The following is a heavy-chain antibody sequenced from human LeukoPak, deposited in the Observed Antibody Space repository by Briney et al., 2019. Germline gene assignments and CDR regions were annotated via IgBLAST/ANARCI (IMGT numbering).Heavy chain of an antibody. Sequence: GGSLRLSCAASGFTFSSYWMHWVRQAPGKGLEWVSAISGSGGSTDYADSVKGRFTISRDNSKNTLYLQMNNLRAEDTAVYYCAKGKAGVPFDYWGQGTLVTVSS. V-gene: IGHV3-23*01. D-gene: IGHD6-19*01. CDR3: AKGKAGVPFDY. CDR2: ISGSGGST. J-gene: IGHJ4*02. CDR1: GFTFSSYW.